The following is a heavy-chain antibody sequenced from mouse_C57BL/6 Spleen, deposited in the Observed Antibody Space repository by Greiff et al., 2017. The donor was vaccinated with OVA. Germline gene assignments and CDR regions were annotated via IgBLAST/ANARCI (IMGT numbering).Heavy chain of an antibody. V-gene: IGHV5-4*01. CDR3: ARRGSAYYGYFDY. Sequence: EVQLVESGGGLVKPGGSLKLSCAASGFTFSSYAMSWVRQTPEKRLEWVATISDGGSYTYYPDNVKGRFTISRDNAKNNLYLQMSHLKSEDTAMYYCARRGSAYYGYFDYWGQGTTRTVSS. CDR2: ISDGGSYT. CDR1: GFTFSSYA. D-gene: IGHD1-1*01. J-gene: IGHJ2*01.